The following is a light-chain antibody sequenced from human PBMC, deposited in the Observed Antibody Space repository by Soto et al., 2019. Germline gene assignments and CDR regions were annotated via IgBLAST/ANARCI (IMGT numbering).Light chain of an antibody. Sequence: EIVMTQSPATLSVSPGERATLSCSASQSVSSNLAWYQQKPGQAPRLLIYGASTRATGIPVRLSGSGSGTEFTLTISSLQSEDFAVYYCQQYNNWPPLTFGGGTKVEIK. CDR3: QQYNNWPPLT. V-gene: IGKV3-15*01. CDR2: GAS. CDR1: QSVSSN. J-gene: IGKJ4*01.